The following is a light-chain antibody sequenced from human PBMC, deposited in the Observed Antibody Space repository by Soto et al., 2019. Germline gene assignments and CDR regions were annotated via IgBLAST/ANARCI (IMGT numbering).Light chain of an antibody. J-gene: IGLJ1*01. CDR3: SSYTSSSTYV. Sequence: QSVLTQPASVSGSPGQSITISCTGTSSDVGGYNYVSWYQQHPGKAPKLMIYEVSTRPSGVSNRFSGSKSGNTASLTISGLQAEDESDYYCSSYTSSSTYVFGTGTKVT. CDR1: SSDVGGYNY. CDR2: EVS. V-gene: IGLV2-14*01.